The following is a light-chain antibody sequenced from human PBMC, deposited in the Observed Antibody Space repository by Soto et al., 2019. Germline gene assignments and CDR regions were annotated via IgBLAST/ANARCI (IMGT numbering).Light chain of an antibody. CDR3: QTWGTGLWV. Sequence: QLVLTQSPSASASLGASVKLTCTLSSGHSRNAIVWHQQQPEKGPRYLMKLNSDGSHRKGDGVPDRFSGSSSGAERYLTISSLQSEDEADYYCQTWGTGLWVFGGGTQLTVL. V-gene: IGLV4-69*01. CDR1: SGHSRNA. J-gene: IGLJ3*02. CDR2: LNSDGSH.